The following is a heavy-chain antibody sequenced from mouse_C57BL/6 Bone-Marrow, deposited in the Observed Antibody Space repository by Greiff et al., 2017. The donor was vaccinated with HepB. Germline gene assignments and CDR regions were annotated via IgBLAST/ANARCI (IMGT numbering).Heavy chain of an antibody. CDR1: GYAFTNYL. CDR3: ARWGYGLTGRFAY. D-gene: IGHD4-1*01. Sequence: QVQLQQSGAELVRPGTSVKVSCKASGYAFTNYLIEWVKQRPGQGLEWIGVINPGSGGTNYNEKFKGKATLTADKSSSTAYMQLSSLTSEDSAVYFCARWGYGLTGRFAYWGQGTLVTVSA. J-gene: IGHJ3*01. V-gene: IGHV1-54*01. CDR2: INPGSGGT.